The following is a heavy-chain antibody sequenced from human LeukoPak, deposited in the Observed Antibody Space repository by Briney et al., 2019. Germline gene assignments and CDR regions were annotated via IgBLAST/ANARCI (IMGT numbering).Heavy chain of an antibody. J-gene: IGHJ4*02. V-gene: IGHV1-18*01. D-gene: IGHD5-18*01. CDR1: GYTFTSYG. CDR3: ARRGYSYGYFDS. CDR2: INTYTGNT. Sequence: ASVTVSCKASGYTFTSYGISWVRQAPGQGLEWVGWINTYTGNTNYAQKLQGRVTMTTDTSTSTAYMELRSLRSDDTAVYYCARRGYSYGYFDSWGQGTLVTVS.